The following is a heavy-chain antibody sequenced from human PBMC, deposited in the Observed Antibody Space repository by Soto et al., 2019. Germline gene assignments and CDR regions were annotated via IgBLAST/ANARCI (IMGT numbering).Heavy chain of an antibody. CDR2: IIPIFGTA. D-gene: IGHD2-21*02. CDR1: GGTFSSYA. Sequence: SVKVSCKASGGTFSSYAISWVRQAPGQGLEWMGGIIPIFGTANYAQKFQGRVTITADESTSTAYMELSSLRSEDTAVCYCARDLETGVTAILDYWGQGTLVTVSS. J-gene: IGHJ4*02. V-gene: IGHV1-69*13. CDR3: ARDLETGVTAILDY.